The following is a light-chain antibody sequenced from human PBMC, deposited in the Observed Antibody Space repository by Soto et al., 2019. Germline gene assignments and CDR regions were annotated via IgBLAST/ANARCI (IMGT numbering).Light chain of an antibody. J-gene: IGLJ3*02. CDR1: SSDVGGYNY. CDR2: EVN. CDR3: SSYTSNNNWV. Sequence: QSVLTQPASVSGSPGQSITISCTGTSSDVGGYNYVSWYQQHPGKAPKLMIYEVNNRPSGVSNRFSGSKSGNTASLTISGLQAEDEADYYCSSYTSNNNWVFGGGTKVTFL. V-gene: IGLV2-14*01.